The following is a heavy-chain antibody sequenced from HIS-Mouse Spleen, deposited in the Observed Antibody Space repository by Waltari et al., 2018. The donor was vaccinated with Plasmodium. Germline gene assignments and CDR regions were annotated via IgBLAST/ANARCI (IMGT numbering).Heavy chain of an antibody. D-gene: IGHD6-6*01. CDR3: AKILSYSSSPEDY. Sequence: QVQLVESGGGVVQPGRYLSLSCAASGFTFSSYGMHWGRQDPGKGLEWVAVISYDGSNKYYADSVKGRFTISRDNSKNTLYLQMNSLRAEDTAVYYCAKILSYSSSPEDYWGQGTLVTVSS. J-gene: IGHJ4*02. CDR2: ISYDGSNK. V-gene: IGHV3-30*18. CDR1: GFTFSSYG.